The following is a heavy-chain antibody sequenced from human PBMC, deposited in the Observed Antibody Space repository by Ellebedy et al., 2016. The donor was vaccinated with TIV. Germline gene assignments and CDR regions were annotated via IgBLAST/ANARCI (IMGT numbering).Heavy chain of an antibody. CDR2: ISGGGDST. CDR1: GFTFSNFA. J-gene: IGHJ5*02. Sequence: GGSLRLSCAASGFTFSNFAMNWLRQAPGKGLEWVSGISGGGDSTNYADSVKGRFTISRDNSKNTLFLQMDSLRAEDTALYYCAKDRGSGWYENWFDPWGQGTLVTVSS. D-gene: IGHD6-19*01. CDR3: AKDRGSGWYENWFDP. V-gene: IGHV3-23*01.